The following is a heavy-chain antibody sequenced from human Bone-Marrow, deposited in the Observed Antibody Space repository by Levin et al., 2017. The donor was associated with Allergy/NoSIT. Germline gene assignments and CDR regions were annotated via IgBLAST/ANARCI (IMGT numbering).Heavy chain of an antibody. CDR2: ISYDGSNK. CDR1: GFTFSSYA. CDR3: ARGAYYYGSGSPIMGGWFDP. J-gene: IGHJ5*02. V-gene: IGHV3-30*04. D-gene: IGHD3-10*01. Sequence: GGSLRLSCAASGFTFSSYAMHWVRQAPGKGLEWVAVISYDGSNKYYADSVKGRFTISRDNSKNTLYLQMNSLRAEDTAVYYCARGAYYYGSGSPIMGGWFDPWGQGTLVTVSS.